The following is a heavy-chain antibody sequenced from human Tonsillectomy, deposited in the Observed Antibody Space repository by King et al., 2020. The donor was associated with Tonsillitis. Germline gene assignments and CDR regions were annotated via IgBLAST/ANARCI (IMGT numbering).Heavy chain of an antibody. CDR3: ARGHYGEMGFDY. D-gene: IGHD4-17*01. CDR1: GGSFSGYY. J-gene: IGHJ4*02. Sequence: VQLQQWGAGLLKPSETLSLTCAVYGGSFSGYYWSWIRQPPGKGLEWIGEINHSVSTSYNPSLKSRVTITVDTSKTQFSLKLRSVNAADTAVYDCARGHYGEMGFDYWGQGTLVTVSS. CDR2: INHSVST. V-gene: IGHV4-34*01.